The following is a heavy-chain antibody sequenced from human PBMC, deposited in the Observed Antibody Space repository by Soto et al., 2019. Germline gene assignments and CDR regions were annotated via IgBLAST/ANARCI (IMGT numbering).Heavy chain of an antibody. V-gene: IGHV1-69*08. D-gene: IGHD3-9*01. CDR3: AREVDDIGMDV. CDR1: GGTFSSYT. J-gene: IGHJ6*02. CDR2: IIPILGIA. Sequence: QVQLVQSGAEVKKPGSSVKVSCKASGGTFSSYTISWVRQAPGQGLEWMGRIIPILGIANYAQKFQGRVPXTXAKSTSTAYMELSSLRSEDTAVYYCAREVDDIGMDVWGQGTTVTVSS.